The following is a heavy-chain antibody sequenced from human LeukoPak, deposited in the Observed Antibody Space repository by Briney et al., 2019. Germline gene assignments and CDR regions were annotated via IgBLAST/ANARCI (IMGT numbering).Heavy chain of an antibody. Sequence: PSETLSLTCTVSGGSISTHYWSWLRQPPGKGLEWIGYIYNSGSTNYNPSLQSRVTISVDTSKNQFSLRLTSVTAADTAVYYCAKAVAAAGRFGFDPWGQGTLVTVSS. J-gene: IGHJ5*02. CDR2: IYNSGST. CDR3: AKAVAAAGRFGFDP. CDR1: GGSISTHY. D-gene: IGHD6-13*01. V-gene: IGHV4-59*11.